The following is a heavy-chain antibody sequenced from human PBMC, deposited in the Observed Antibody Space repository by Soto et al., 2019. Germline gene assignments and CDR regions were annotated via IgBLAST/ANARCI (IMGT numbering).Heavy chain of an antibody. J-gene: IGHJ6*03. CDR2: IYYSGST. CDR1: GGSISSSSYY. CDR3: ARRYYDFWSGYYYYYMDV. V-gene: IGHV4-39*01. Sequence: LSLTCTVSGGSISSSSYYWGWIRQPPGKGLEWIGSIYYSGSTYYNPSLKSRVTISVDTSKNQFSLKLSSVTAADTAVFYCARRYYDFWSGYYYYYMDVWGKGTTVTVSS. D-gene: IGHD3-3*01.